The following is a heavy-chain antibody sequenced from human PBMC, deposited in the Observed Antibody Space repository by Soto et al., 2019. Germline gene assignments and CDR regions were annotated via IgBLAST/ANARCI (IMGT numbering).Heavy chain of an antibody. V-gene: IGHV1-3*01. Sequence: GASVKVSCKASGYTFTSYAMRWVRQAPGQRLEWMGWINAGNGNTKYSQKFQGRVTITRDTSASTAYMELSSLRSEDTAVYYCARVGTAMGTSDYWGQGTLVTVSS. CDR2: INAGNGNT. J-gene: IGHJ4*02. CDR1: GYTFTSYA. CDR3: ARVGTAMGTSDY. D-gene: IGHD5-18*01.